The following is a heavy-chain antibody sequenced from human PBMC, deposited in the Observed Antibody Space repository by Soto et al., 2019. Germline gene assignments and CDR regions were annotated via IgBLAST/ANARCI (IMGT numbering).Heavy chain of an antibody. CDR3: AKGVPGIAVAGTGYFQH. J-gene: IGHJ1*01. D-gene: IGHD6-19*01. CDR2: IIPIFGTA. V-gene: IGHV1-69*13. CDR1: GYTFRDYG. Sequence: SVKVSCKASGYTFRDYGISWVRQAPGQGLEWMGGIIPIFGTANYAQKFQGRVTITADESTSTAYMELSSLRSEDTAVYYCAKGVPGIAVAGTGYFQHWGQGTLVT.